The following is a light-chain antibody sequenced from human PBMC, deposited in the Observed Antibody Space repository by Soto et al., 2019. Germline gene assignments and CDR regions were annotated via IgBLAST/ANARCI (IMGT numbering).Light chain of an antibody. Sequence: EMVMTQSPATLSVSPGERATLSCRASQSVSSKLAWYQQKPGQAPRLLIYDTSTRATGIPARFSGSGSETEFTLTISSLQSEDFAVYYCQQYSNWPPITFGQGTRLEIK. CDR2: DTS. CDR1: QSVSSK. J-gene: IGKJ5*01. V-gene: IGKV3-15*01. CDR3: QQYSNWPPIT.